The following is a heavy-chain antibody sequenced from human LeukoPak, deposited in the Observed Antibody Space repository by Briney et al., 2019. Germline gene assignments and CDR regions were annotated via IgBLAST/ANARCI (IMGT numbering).Heavy chain of an antibody. CDR3: TTDYDYVWGSYRYDY. D-gene: IGHD3-16*02. Sequence: GGSLRLSCAASGFTFSNAWMSWVRQAPGKGLEWVGRIKSKTDGGTTDYAAHVKGRFTISRNDSKNTLYLQMNSLKTEDTAVYYCTTDYDYVWGSYRYDYWGQGTLVTVSS. V-gene: IGHV3-15*01. CDR2: IKSKTDGGTT. J-gene: IGHJ4*02. CDR1: GFTFSNAW.